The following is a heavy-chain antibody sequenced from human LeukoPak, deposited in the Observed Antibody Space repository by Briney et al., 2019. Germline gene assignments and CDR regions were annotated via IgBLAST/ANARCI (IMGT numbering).Heavy chain of an antibody. Sequence: PSETLSLTCAVYGGPFSGYYWNWIRQPPGKGLEWIGEINHNGYTNYNLSLESRVTISVDTSKNQFSLKVYSLTAADTAVYFCARAGTGDRSAVFDYWGQEILVTVSS. V-gene: IGHV4-34*01. CDR1: GGPFSGYY. CDR2: INHNGYT. J-gene: IGHJ4*02. CDR3: ARAGTGDRSAVFDY. D-gene: IGHD7-27*01.